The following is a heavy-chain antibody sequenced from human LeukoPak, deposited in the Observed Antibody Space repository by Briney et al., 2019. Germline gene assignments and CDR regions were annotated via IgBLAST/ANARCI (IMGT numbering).Heavy chain of an antibody. J-gene: IGHJ6*03. CDR2: IYYSGST. CDR1: GGSISSYY. D-gene: IGHD6-13*01. V-gene: IGHV4-59*01. CDR3: ARDSPERGVAAAGTSYYYYYMDV. Sequence: SETLSLTCTVSGGSISSYYWSWIRQPPGKGLEWIGYIYYSGSTNYNPSLKSRVTISVDTSKNQFSLKLSSVTAADTAVYYCARDSPERGVAAAGTSYYYYYMDVWGKGTTVTVSS.